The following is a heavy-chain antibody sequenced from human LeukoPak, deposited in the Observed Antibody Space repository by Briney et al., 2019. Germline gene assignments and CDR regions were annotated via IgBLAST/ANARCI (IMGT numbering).Heavy chain of an antibody. Sequence: GGSLRLSCAASGFTFSSYAMSWVRQAPGKGLEWVSAISGSGGSTYYADSVKGRFTISRDNSKTTLYLQMNSLRAEDTAVYYCANSRGQQLASFDYWGQGTLVTVSS. D-gene: IGHD6-13*01. J-gene: IGHJ4*02. V-gene: IGHV3-23*01. CDR2: ISGSGGST. CDR1: GFTFSSYA. CDR3: ANSRGQQLASFDY.